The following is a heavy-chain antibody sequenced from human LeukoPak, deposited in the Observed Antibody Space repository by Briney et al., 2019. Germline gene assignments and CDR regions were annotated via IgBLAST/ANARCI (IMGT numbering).Heavy chain of an antibody. J-gene: IGHJ4*02. CDR3: ARHSRSVDYGSGSYTWDY. D-gene: IGHD3-10*01. CDR2: IYYSGST. Sequence: SETLSLTCTVSGGSISSIIYYWGWIRQPPGKGLEWIGTIYYSGSTYYNVSLKSRVTISVDTSRNQFSLKLSSVTAADTAVYYCARHSRSVDYGSGSYTWDYWGQGTLVTVSS. CDR1: GGSISSIIYY. V-gene: IGHV4-39*01.